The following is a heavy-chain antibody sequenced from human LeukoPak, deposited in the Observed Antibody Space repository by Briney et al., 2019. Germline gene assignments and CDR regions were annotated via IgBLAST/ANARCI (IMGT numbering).Heavy chain of an antibody. CDR2: IYYSGST. CDR1: GGSISSYY. J-gene: IGHJ5*02. Sequence: PSETLSLTCTVSGGSISSYYWSWIRQPPGKGLEWIGYIYYSGSTNYNPSLKSRVTISVDTSKNQFSLKLSSVTAADTAVYYCARDQRRAWFDPWGQGTLVTASS. V-gene: IGHV4-59*01. CDR3: ARDQRRAWFDP.